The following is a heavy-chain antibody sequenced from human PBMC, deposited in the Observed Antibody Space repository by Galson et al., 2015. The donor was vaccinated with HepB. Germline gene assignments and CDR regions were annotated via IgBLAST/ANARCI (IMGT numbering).Heavy chain of an antibody. CDR3: ARGPGYCSSTSCYGVYFQH. D-gene: IGHD2-2*03. Sequence: SLRLSCAASGFTFSSYGMHWVRQAPGKGLEWVAVIWYDGSNKYYADSVKGRFTISRDNSKNTLYLQMNSLRAEDTAVYYCARGPGYCSSTSCYGVYFQHWGQGTLVTVSS. CDR1: GFTFSSYG. V-gene: IGHV3-33*08. CDR2: IWYDGSNK. J-gene: IGHJ1*01.